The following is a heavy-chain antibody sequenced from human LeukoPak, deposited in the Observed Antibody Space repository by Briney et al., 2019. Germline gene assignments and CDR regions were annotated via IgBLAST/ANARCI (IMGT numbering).Heavy chain of an antibody. CDR3: ARHGIYYGLGSSYGLPNWFDP. Sequence: SETLSLTCTVSGGSISSTRYYWGWIRQPPGKGLEWIGSIYYSGSTYYNPSLKSRVTMSADRSKNQFSLKLSSVTAADTAVYYCARHGIYYGLGSSYGLPNWFDPWGQGTLVTVSS. D-gene: IGHD3-10*01. V-gene: IGHV4-39*01. J-gene: IGHJ5*02. CDR2: IYYSGST. CDR1: GGSISSTRYY.